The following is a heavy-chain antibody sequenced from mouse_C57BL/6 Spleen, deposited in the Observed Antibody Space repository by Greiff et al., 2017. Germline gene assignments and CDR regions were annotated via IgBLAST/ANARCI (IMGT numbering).Heavy chain of an antibody. J-gene: IGHJ2*01. CDR3: ERGGLRYHDY. CDR1: GYTFTSYW. Sequence: VQLQQPGAELVRPGSSVKLSCKASGYTFTSYWMDWVKQRPGQGLEWIGNIYPSDSETHYNQKFKDKATLTVDKSSSTAYMQLSSLTSEDSAVYDCERGGLRYHDYWGQGTTLTVSS. CDR2: IYPSDSET. D-gene: IGHD1-1*01. V-gene: IGHV1-61*01.